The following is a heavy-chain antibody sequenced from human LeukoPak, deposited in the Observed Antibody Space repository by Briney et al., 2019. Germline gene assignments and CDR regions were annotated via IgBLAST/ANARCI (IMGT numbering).Heavy chain of an antibody. D-gene: IGHD3-10*01. CDR1: GGSISSSSYY. J-gene: IGHJ5*02. Sequence: PSETLSLTCTVSGGSISSSSYYWGWIRQPPGKGLEWIGSIYYSGSTYYNPSLKSRVTISVDTSKNQFSLKLSSVTAADTAVYYCARDLSYYYGSGSAGWFDPWGQGTLVTVSS. V-gene: IGHV4-39*07. CDR2: IYYSGST. CDR3: ARDLSYYYGSGSAGWFDP.